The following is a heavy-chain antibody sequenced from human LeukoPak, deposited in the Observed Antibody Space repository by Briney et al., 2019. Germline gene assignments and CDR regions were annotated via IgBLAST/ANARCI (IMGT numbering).Heavy chain of an antibody. V-gene: IGHV3-23*01. CDR2: ISDSGGST. Sequence: GGSLRLSCAASGFTFSSYGMSWVCQAPGKGLEWVSAISDSGGSTYYADSVKGRFTISRDNSKNTLYLQMNSLRAEDTAVYYCAKDFYYDSNHFDYWGQGTLVTVSS. D-gene: IGHD3-22*01. CDR3: AKDFYYDSNHFDY. J-gene: IGHJ4*02. CDR1: GFTFSSYG.